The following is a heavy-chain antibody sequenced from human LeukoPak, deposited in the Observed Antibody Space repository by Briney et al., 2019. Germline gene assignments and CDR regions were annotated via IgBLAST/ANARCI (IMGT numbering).Heavy chain of an antibody. V-gene: IGHV4-59*01. Sequence: PSEPLSLTCTVSGGSISSYYWSWIRQPPGKGLEWIGYIYYTASTNYNPSLQSRVTISIDTSKNQFSLQLSSVTAADTAVYYCARSSLDSSGRKYFQHWGQGTLVPVSS. J-gene: IGHJ1*01. CDR1: GGSISSYY. CDR2: IYYTAST. D-gene: IGHD3-22*01. CDR3: ARSSLDSSGRKYFQH.